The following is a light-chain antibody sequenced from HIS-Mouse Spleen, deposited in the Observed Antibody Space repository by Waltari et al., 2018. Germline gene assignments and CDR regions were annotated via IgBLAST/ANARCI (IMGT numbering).Light chain of an antibody. CDR3: YSTDSSGNHRV. CDR1: ALPQKY. V-gene: IGLV3-10*01. CDR2: EDS. Sequence: SYELTQPPSVSVSPGQTARITCSGDALPQKYAYEYQQKSGQAPVLVIYEDSKRPAGIPERFSGSSSGTMATLTISGAQVEDEADYYCYSTDSSGNHRVFGGGTKLTVL. J-gene: IGLJ2*01.